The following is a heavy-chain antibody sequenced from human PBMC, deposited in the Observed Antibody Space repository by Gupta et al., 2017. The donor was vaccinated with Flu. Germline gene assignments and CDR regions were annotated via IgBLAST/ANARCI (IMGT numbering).Heavy chain of an antibody. D-gene: IGHD2-21*01. CDR1: GFTFGNAL. CDR3: TAHDRAYYCLYY. CDR2: IKRKTDGGTT. V-gene: IGHV3-15*01. J-gene: IGHJ4*02. Sequence: EVQRLESGGGLVKPGGYLRLSCAATGFTFGNALMSWVRQAPGTGLEWCGRIKRKTDGGTTDYAGPVKGRCTISSDDSKITLYLQMNSLKTDYTSVYYCTAHDRAYYCLYYRGQGTLVTVSS.